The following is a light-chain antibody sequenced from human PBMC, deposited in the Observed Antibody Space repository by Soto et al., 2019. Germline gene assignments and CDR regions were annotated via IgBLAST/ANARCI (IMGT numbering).Light chain of an antibody. V-gene: IGKV3-20*01. CDR2: GAS. J-gene: IGKJ5*01. CDR1: PSVSSSY. Sequence: EVVLTQSPGTLALSRGERATLSCRASPSVSSSYLAWYQHRPGQAPRLLIYGASSRATGIPDRFSGSGSGTDFTLTISRLEPEDFAVFFCQQYGTSEIIFGQGTRLEIK. CDR3: QQYGTSEII.